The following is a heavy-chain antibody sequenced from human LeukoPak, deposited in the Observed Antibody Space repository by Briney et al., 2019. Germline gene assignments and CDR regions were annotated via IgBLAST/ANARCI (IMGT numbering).Heavy chain of an antibody. Sequence: PGGSLRHSCAASGFTFSSYAMHWVRQAPGKGLEWVAVISYDGSNKYYADSVKGRFTISKDNSKNTLYLQMNSLRAEDTAVYYCARDGRQRLTMVRGVPFDPWGQGTLVTVSS. J-gene: IGHJ5*02. CDR2: ISYDGSNK. V-gene: IGHV3-30*04. D-gene: IGHD3-10*01. CDR3: ARDGRQRLTMVRGVPFDP. CDR1: GFTFSSYA.